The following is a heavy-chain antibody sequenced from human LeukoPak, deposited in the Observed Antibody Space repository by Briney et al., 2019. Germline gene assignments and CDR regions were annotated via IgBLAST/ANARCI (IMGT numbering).Heavy chain of an antibody. J-gene: IGHJ4*02. Sequence: ASVKVSCKASGYTFTGYYMHWVRQAPGQGLEWMGRINPNSGGTNYAQTFQGRVTMTRDTSISTAYMELGRLRSDDTAVYYCARVKGIAVAGPLWDYWGQGTLVTVSS. D-gene: IGHD6-19*01. V-gene: IGHV1-2*06. CDR1: GYTFTGYY. CDR3: ARVKGIAVAGPLWDY. CDR2: INPNSGGT.